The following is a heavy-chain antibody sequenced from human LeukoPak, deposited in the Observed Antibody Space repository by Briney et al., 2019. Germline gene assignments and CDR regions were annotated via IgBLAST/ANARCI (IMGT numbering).Heavy chain of an antibody. Sequence: GGSLRLSCAASGFTFSSYSMNWVRQAPGKGLEWVSSISSSSSSYIYYADSVKGRFTISRDNAKNSLYLQMNSLRAEDTAVYYCARDGDYGDYESHYYMDVWGKGTTVTTSS. CDR2: ISSSSSSYI. CDR3: ARDGDYGDYESHYYMDV. CDR1: GFTFSSYS. D-gene: IGHD4-17*01. J-gene: IGHJ6*03. V-gene: IGHV3-21*01.